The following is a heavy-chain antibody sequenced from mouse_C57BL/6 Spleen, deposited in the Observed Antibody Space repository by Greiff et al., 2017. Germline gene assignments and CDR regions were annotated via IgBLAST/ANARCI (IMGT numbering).Heavy chain of an antibody. Sequence: EVKLQESGPGLVKPSQSLSLTCSVTGYSITSGYYWNWIRQFPGNKLEWMGYISYDGSNNYNPSLKNRNSITRDTSKNQFFLKLNSVTTEDTATYYCARPLYYGSSYWYFDVWGTGTTVTVSS. D-gene: IGHD1-1*01. CDR3: ARPLYYGSSYWYFDV. J-gene: IGHJ1*03. V-gene: IGHV3-6*01. CDR2: ISYDGSN. CDR1: GYSITSGYY.